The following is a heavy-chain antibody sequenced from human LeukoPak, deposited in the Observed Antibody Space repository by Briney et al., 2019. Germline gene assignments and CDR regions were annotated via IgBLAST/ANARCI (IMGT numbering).Heavy chain of an antibody. V-gene: IGHV3-15*01. CDR1: GFTFSNAW. CDR3: TTDQNYCSSTSCRTIDY. J-gene: IGHJ4*02. CDR2: IKSKTDGGTT. Sequence: GGSLRLSCAASGFTFSNAWMSWVRQAPGKGLEWVGRIKSKTDGGTTDYAAPVKGRFTISRDDSKNTLYLQMNSLKTEDTAVYYCTTDQNYCSSTSCRTIDYWGQGTLVTVSS. D-gene: IGHD2-2*01.